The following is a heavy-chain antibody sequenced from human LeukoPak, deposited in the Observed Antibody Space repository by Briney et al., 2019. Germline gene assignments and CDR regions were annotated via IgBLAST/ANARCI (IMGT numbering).Heavy chain of an antibody. CDR3: AHDRAGIGFDP. V-gene: IGHV2-5*01. J-gene: IGHJ5*02. D-gene: IGHD3-22*01. CDR2: IEWNEDK. CDR1: GFSLSTTGVG. Sequence: SGPTLGHPTQPLTLTFTFSGFSLSTTGVGGTWVREPPEKAVEWLALIEWNEDKHYSPSRKTRLNITKDTTKTQGDQKMANMDPVDTPTYYCAHDRAGIGFDPWGQGTLVTVSS.